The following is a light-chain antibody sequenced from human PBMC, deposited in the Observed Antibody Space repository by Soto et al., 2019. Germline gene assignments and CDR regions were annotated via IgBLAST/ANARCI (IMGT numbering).Light chain of an antibody. Sequence: IHMTQSHSTLSASLGDRVTITCRASQSISSWLAWYQQKPGKAPKLLIYDASSLESGVPSRFSGSGSGTEFTLTISSLQPDDFATYYCQQYNSYSGTFGQGTKVDIK. CDR3: QQYNSYSGT. J-gene: IGKJ1*01. CDR1: QSISSW. V-gene: IGKV1-5*01. CDR2: DAS.